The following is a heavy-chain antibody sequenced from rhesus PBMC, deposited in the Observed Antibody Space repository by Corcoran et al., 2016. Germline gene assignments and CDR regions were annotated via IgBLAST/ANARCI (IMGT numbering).Heavy chain of an antibody. Sequence: EVQLVESGGGLAKPGGSRRLSCAAAGFTFISYAMHGVPQAPGKGLECVSAISSGGSTYYADSVKGRFTISRDNSKNTLSLQMNSLRAEDTAVYYCAPWYYYDSVPITPGRRGGQGVLVTVSS. CDR1: GFTFISYA. D-gene: IGHD3-28*01. J-gene: IGHJ4*01. CDR3: APWYYYDSVPITPGRR. CDR2: ISSGGST. V-gene: IGHV3-103*01.